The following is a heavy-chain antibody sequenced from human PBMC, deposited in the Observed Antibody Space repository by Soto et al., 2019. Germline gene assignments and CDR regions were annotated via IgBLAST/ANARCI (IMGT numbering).Heavy chain of an antibody. Sequence: QVQLVESGGGVVQPGRSLRLSCVASGFTFGTYAIHWVRQAPGKGLEWVAVISYDGGKTYIADSVKGRFTISRDNSKNTLYLQLNSLTIEDTGVYYCARASDIVVVVEAGGMDVWGQGTAVTVSS. V-gene: IGHV3-30-3*01. D-gene: IGHD2-15*01. J-gene: IGHJ6*02. CDR1: GFTFGTYA. CDR2: ISYDGGKT. CDR3: ARASDIVVVVEAGGMDV.